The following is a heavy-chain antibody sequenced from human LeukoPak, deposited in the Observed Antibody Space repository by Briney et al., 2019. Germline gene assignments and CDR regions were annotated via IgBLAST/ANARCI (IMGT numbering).Heavy chain of an antibody. Sequence: SETLSLTCTVSGGSISSYYWSWIRQPPGEGLEWIGYISNSGSTNYNPSLKSRVTISVDTSKNQLSLKLSYVTAADTAVYHRVRLQPNTGEWAFDIWGQGTMVSVSS. D-gene: IGHD1-1*01. CDR2: ISNSGST. CDR1: GGSISSYY. CDR3: VRLQPNTGEWAFDI. J-gene: IGHJ3*02. V-gene: IGHV4-59*01.